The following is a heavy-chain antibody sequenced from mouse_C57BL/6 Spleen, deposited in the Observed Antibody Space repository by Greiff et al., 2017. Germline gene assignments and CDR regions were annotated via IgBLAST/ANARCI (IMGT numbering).Heavy chain of an antibody. D-gene: IGHD3-2*02. CDR2: IDPSDSYT. CDR3: ERTGSGYG. CDR1: GYTFTGYW. Sequence: VQLQQPGAELVKPGASVKLSCKASGYTFTGYWMQWVKQRPGQGLEWIGEIDPSDSYTAYNQKFKGKATLTVDTSSSTAYMQLSSLTSEDAAVYDCERTGSGYGWGQGTTLTVSA. J-gene: IGHJ2*01. V-gene: IGHV1-50*01.